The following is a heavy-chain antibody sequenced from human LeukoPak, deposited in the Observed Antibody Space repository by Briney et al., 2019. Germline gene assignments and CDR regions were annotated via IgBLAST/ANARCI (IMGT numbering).Heavy chain of an antibody. Sequence: PGGSLRLSCSASGFTFITYAMHWVRQAPGKGLEYVSATSSNGGSTYHADSVKGRLTISRDNSKNTVYLQMSRLRAEDTAVYYCVKGYCNSISCYIDYWGQGTLVTVSS. CDR1: GFTFITYA. CDR2: TSSNGGST. V-gene: IGHV3-64D*09. D-gene: IGHD2-2*02. J-gene: IGHJ4*02. CDR3: VKGYCNSISCYIDY.